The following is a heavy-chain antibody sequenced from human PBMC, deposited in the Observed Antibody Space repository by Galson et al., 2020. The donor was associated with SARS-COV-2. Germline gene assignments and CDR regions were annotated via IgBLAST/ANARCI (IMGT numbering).Heavy chain of an antibody. CDR3: ARESRWDLYFDH. CDR1: GGSISSGSYY. CDR2: IYTGVNT. V-gene: IGHV4-61*02. D-gene: IGHD1-26*01. Sequence: SETLSLTCTVSGGSISSGSYYWSWIRQPAGKGLEWIGRIYTGVNTNYNPSLKSRVTISVDTSKNQFSLKLSSVTAADTAVYYCARESRWDLYFDHWGQGTLVTGSS. J-gene: IGHJ4*02.